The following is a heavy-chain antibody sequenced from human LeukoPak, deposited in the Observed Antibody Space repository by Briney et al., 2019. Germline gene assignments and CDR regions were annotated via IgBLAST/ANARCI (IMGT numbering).Heavy chain of an antibody. CDR2: ISSSGSTI. D-gene: IGHD5-12*01. V-gene: IGHV3-48*03. CDR3: ATYSGYDGMDV. CDR1: GFTFSSYE. J-gene: IGHJ6*02. Sequence: GGSLRLSCAASGFTFSSYEMNWVRQAPGKGLEWVSYISSSGSTIYYADSMKGRFTISRDNAKNSLYLQMNSLRAEDTAVYYCATYSGYDGMDVWGQGTTVTVSS.